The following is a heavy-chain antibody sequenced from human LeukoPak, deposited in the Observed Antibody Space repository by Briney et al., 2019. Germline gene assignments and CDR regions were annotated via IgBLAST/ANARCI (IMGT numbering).Heavy chain of an antibody. J-gene: IGHJ3*02. CDR1: GGSISSYY. V-gene: IGHV4-59*08. CDR2: IYYSGST. Sequence: TASETLSLTCTVSGGSISSYYWSWIRQPPGKGLEWIGYIYYSGSTNYNPSLKSRVTISVDTSKNQFSLKLSSVTAADTAVYYCARAPHYDFWSGPAYAFDIWGQGTMVTVSS. D-gene: IGHD3-3*01. CDR3: ARAPHYDFWSGPAYAFDI.